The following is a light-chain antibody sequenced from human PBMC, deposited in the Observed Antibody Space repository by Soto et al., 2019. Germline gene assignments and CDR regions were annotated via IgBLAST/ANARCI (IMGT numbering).Light chain of an antibody. Sequence: EIVMTQSPATLSVSPGERATLSCRASQSVSSNFAWYQQKPGRAPRLLIYGASTRATGISARFSGSGSGTEVTLTISSLQSEDFAVYYCQQYTNWPPATFGQGTRLEI. V-gene: IGKV3-15*01. CDR3: QQYTNWPPAT. CDR1: QSVSSN. CDR2: GAS. J-gene: IGKJ5*01.